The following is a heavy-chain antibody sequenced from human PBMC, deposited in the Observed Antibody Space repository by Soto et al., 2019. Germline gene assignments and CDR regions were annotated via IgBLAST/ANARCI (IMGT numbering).Heavy chain of an antibody. J-gene: IGHJ4*02. CDR1: VFTFSSYS. D-gene: IGHD5-12*01. CDR3: AREVSKYRGYDFDY. CDR2: ISSSSSYI. V-gene: IGHV3-21*01. Sequence: EVQLVESGGGLVKPGGSLRLSCEASVFTFSSYSMNWVRQAPGKGLEWVSSISSSSSYIYYADSVKGRFTISRDNAKNSLYLQMNSLRAEDTAVYYCAREVSKYRGYDFDYWGQGTLVTVSS.